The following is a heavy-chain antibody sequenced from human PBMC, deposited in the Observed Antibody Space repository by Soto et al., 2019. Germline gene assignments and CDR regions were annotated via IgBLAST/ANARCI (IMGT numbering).Heavy chain of an antibody. CDR3: ARGDRGGSGSAASYYYSGLDV. J-gene: IGHJ6*02. CDR2: VSAGGDMT. D-gene: IGHD3-10*01. CDR1: GFTFSSYA. V-gene: IGHV3-23*01. Sequence: DVQLLESGGHLVQPGGSLRLSCAASGFTFSSYAMSWVRQAPGKGLEWVSSVSAGGDMTYYSDSVKGRFTISRDNSNNAIFQRTNCLRIEDPALYYCARGDRGGSGSAASYYYSGLDVWGQGTTVTVS.